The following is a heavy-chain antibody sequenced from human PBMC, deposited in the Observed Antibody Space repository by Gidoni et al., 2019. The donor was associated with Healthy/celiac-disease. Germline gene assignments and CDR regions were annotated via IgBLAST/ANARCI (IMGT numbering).Heavy chain of an antibody. D-gene: IGHD4-17*01. Sequence: QVQLQESGPGLVKPSETLSLTCTVPGRSLSSYYGSWIRQPAGKGLEWIGRIYTSGSTNYNPSLKSRVTMSVDTSKNQFSLKLSSVTAADTAVYYCARDLKGDYMNWFDPWGQGTLVTVSS. CDR1: GRSLSSYY. J-gene: IGHJ5*02. CDR2: IYTSGST. CDR3: ARDLKGDYMNWFDP. V-gene: IGHV4-4*07.